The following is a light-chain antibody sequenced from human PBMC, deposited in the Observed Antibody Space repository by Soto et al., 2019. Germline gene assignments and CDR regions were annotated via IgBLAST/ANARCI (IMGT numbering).Light chain of an antibody. CDR1: QAISRA. Sequence: AIQLTQSPSSLSASVGDRVTITCRASQAISRALAWYQQKPGKPPQLLIHDASTLESGVPSRFSSSGSGTDLNLTISSLQPEDFATYYCQQFNDYPITFGQGTRLEIK. CDR2: DAS. CDR3: QQFNDYPIT. V-gene: IGKV1D-13*01. J-gene: IGKJ5*01.